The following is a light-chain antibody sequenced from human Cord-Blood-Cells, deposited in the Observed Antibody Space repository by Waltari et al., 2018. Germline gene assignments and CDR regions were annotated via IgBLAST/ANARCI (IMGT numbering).Light chain of an antibody. CDR3: SSYTSSSTLYV. J-gene: IGLJ1*01. CDR1: SSDVGGYNY. V-gene: IGLV2-14*01. CDR2: DVS. Sequence: QSALTQPASVSGSPGQSIPIPCTGTSSDVGGYNYVSWYQQPPGKAPKLMIYDVSNRPSGVSNRFSGSKSGNTASLTISGLQAEDEADYYCSSYTSSSTLYVFGTGTKVTVL.